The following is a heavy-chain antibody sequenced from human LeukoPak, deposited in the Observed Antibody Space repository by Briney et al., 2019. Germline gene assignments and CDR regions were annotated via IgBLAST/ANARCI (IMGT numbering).Heavy chain of an antibody. CDR3: ARGRYTSGWYPDYFDY. CDR2: IKQDGSDK. V-gene: IGHV3-7*01. D-gene: IGHD6-19*01. J-gene: IGHJ4*02. Sequence: PGGSLRLSCAASGFTFSTYWMSWVRQTPGKGLEWVANIKQDGSDKYYVDSLKGRFTISRDNAKNSLYLQMNSLRAEDTAVYYCARGRYTSGWYPDYFDYWGQGTLVTVSS. CDR1: GFTFSTYW.